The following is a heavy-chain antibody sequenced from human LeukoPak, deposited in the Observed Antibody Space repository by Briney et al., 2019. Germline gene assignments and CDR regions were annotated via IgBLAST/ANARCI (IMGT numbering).Heavy chain of an antibody. CDR2: INSDGNSI. CDR3: ARRAYCSGGSCYGDYYYYYMDV. V-gene: IGHV3-74*01. J-gene: IGHJ6*03. Sequence: PGGSLRLSCGASGFTFSSYWMHWVRQAPGKGLVWVSRINSDGNSINYADSVKGRFTISRDNAKNSLYLQMNSLRAEDTAVYYCARRAYCSGGSCYGDYYYYYMDVWGKGTTVTISS. D-gene: IGHD2-15*01. CDR1: GFTFSSYW.